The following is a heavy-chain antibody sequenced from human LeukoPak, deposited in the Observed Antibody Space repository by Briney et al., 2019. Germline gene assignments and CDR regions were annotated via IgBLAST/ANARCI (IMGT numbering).Heavy chain of an antibody. J-gene: IGHJ4*02. V-gene: IGHV3-30*02. CDR2: IRYDGSNK. D-gene: IGHD2-2*01. CDR1: GFTFSSYG. CDR3: AKGNGYCSSTSCYYNY. Sequence: PGGSLRLSCAASGFTFSSYGMHWVRQAPGKGLEWVAFIRYDGSNKYYADSVKGRFTISRDNSKNMLYLQMNSLRAEDMAVYYCAKGNGYCSSTSCYYNYWGQGTLVTVSS.